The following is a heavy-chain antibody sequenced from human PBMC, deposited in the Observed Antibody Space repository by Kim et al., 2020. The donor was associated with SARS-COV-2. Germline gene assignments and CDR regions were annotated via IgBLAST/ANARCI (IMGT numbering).Heavy chain of an antibody. V-gene: IGHV4-59*13. J-gene: IGHJ3*02. Sequence: SETLSLTCSVSGGSIRSSFWNWIRQPPGKGLEWIGYIYHSGNTLSNPSLDSRVSMSVDTSANQSSLKLNSVTAADTAVYYCSAWNEGKRAFDIWGQGTMVTVSS. CDR2: IYHSGNT. CDR1: GGSIRSSF. CDR3: SAWNEGKRAFDI. D-gene: IGHD1-1*01.